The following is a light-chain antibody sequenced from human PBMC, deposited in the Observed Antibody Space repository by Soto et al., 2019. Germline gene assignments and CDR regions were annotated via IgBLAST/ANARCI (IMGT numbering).Light chain of an antibody. CDR1: SSDVGGYNY. Sequence: QSALTQPASVSGSPGQSITISCTGTSSDVGGYNYVSWYQHHPGKAPKLMIYEVSNRPSGVSNRFSGSKSGNTASLTISGLQAEDEADYYCTSYTSRSTSHVFATGRKV. J-gene: IGLJ1*01. V-gene: IGLV2-14*01. CDR3: TSYTSRSTSHV. CDR2: EVS.